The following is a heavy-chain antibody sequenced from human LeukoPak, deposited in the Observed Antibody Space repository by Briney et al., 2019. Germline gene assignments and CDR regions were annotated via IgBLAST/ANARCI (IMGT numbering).Heavy chain of an antibody. CDR3: ARVSYGRYFDY. CDR1: GFTFSSYA. J-gene: IGHJ4*02. D-gene: IGHD3-10*01. Sequence: GGSLRLSCAASGFTFSSYAMHWVRQAPGKGLEWVAVISYDGSNKYYADSVKGRFTISRDNSKNTLYLQMNSLRAEDTAVYYCARVSYGRYFDYWGQGTLVTVSS. V-gene: IGHV3-30-3*01. CDR2: ISYDGSNK.